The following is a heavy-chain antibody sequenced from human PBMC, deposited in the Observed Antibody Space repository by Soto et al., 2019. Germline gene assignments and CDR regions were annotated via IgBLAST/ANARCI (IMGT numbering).Heavy chain of an antibody. Sequence: ASVKVSCKASGYTFTSYAMQWVRQAPGQRLEWMGWINAGNGNTKYSQKFQGRVTITRDTSASTAYMELSSLRSEDTAVYYCARTYSSGWYGIIDYWGQGTLVTVSS. V-gene: IGHV1-3*01. CDR1: GYTFTSYA. D-gene: IGHD6-19*01. J-gene: IGHJ4*02. CDR2: INAGNGNT. CDR3: ARTYSSGWYGIIDY.